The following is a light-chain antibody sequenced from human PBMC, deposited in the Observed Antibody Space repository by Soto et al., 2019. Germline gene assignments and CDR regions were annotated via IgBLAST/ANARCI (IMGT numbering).Light chain of an antibody. CDR2: AAS. J-gene: IGKJ1*01. Sequence: DIQMTQSPSSLSASVRDRVTITCRASQSISNYLSWYQQMPGKAPKLLIYAASTLRSGVSSRFSGSVSGADFTFTISSLQPEDFATYYCPHSYSTPWTFGQGTKVEVK. CDR1: QSISNY. V-gene: IGKV1-39*01. CDR3: PHSYSTPWT.